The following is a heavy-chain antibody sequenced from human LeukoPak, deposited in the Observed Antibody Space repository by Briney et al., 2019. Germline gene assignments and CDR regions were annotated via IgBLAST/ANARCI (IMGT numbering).Heavy chain of an antibody. CDR3: ARVGYSSSLYYYYYYMAV. D-gene: IGHD6-13*01. CDR1: GFTFSSYW. V-gene: IGHV3-7*01. CDR2: IKQDGSEK. J-gene: IGHJ6*03. Sequence: GGSLRLSCAASGFTFSSYWMSWVRQAPGKGLEWVANIKQDGSEKYYVDSVKGRFTISRDNDKNSLYLQMNSLRAEDTAVYYCARVGYSSSLYYYYYYMAVWGKGTTVTVSS.